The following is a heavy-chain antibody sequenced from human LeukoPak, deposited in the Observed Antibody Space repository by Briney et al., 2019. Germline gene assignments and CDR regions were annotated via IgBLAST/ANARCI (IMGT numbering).Heavy chain of an antibody. D-gene: IGHD4-17*01. Sequence: SETLSLTCAVSGGSIGSNNWWSWVRQSPGKGLEWIGELYHSGSTNYNPSLKSRVTISVDKSKNQFSLKLTSVTAADTAVYYCARDDGEPFDLWGRGTLVTVSS. CDR3: ARDDGEPFDL. J-gene: IGHJ2*01. CDR1: GGSIGSNNW. CDR2: LYHSGST. V-gene: IGHV4-4*02.